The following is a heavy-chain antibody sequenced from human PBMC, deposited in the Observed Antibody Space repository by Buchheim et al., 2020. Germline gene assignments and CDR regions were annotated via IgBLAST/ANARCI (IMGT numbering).Heavy chain of an antibody. CDR1: GYTFTSYY. CDR3: ASTPNRYYYGSGSLDRWPSIDY. CDR2: INPSGGST. D-gene: IGHD3-10*01. Sequence: QVQLVQSGAEVKKPGASVKVSCKASGYTFTSYYMHWVRQAPGQGLEWMGIINPSGGSTSYAQKFQGRVTMTRDTSTSTVYMELSSLRSEDTAVYYCASTPNRYYYGSGSLDRWPSIDYWGQGTL. J-gene: IGHJ4*02. V-gene: IGHV1-46*03.